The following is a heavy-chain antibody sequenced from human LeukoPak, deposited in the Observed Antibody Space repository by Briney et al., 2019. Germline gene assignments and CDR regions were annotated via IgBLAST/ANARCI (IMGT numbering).Heavy chain of an antibody. Sequence: GGSLRLSCAASGVTFSGSAMHWVRQASGKGLESFGRIRSKANSYATAYAASVKGRFTISRDDSKNTAYLQMNSLKTEDTAVYYCTLVVGPAAKIDYWGQGTLVTVSS. CDR1: GVTFSGSA. V-gene: IGHV3-73*01. CDR3: TLVVGPAAKIDY. J-gene: IGHJ4*02. D-gene: IGHD2-15*01. CDR2: IRSKANSYAT.